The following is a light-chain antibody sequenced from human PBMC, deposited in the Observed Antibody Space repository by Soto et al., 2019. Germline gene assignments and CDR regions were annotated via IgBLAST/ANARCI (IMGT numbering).Light chain of an antibody. J-gene: IGKJ5*01. V-gene: IGKV1D-12*01. CDR3: QQTDTLPST. CDR2: AAS. Sequence: DIQMTQSPSSVSAAVGERVTITCRASQVMSSWLAWYQQKPGKAPKLLIFAASTLQSGVPSGFSGSGSRTDFTLTITSLQPEDIGTYYCQQTDTLPSTFGQGTRLEIK. CDR1: QVMSSW.